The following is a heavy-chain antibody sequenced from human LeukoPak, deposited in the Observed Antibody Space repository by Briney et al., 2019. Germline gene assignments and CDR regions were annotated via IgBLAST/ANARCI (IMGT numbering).Heavy chain of an antibody. CDR1: GFTFSNYA. J-gene: IGHJ4*02. CDR3: ARGYCSRTSCEDFDY. D-gene: IGHD2-2*01. V-gene: IGHV3-23*01. CDR2: ISGSGRTA. Sequence: GGSLRLSCAASGFTFSNYAMSWARQAPGKGLEWVSAISGSGRTAYYADSVKGRFTISRDNAKNSLYLQMNSLRAEDTAVFYCARGYCSRTSCEDFDYWGQGTLVTVSS.